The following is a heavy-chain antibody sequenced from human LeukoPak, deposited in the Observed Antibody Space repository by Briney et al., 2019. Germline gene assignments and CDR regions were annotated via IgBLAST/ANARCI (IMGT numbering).Heavy chain of an antibody. CDR2: IYYGGST. CDR3: ARTTTLSRLRFDY. J-gene: IGHJ4*01. CDR1: GGSISSYY. Sequence: PSETLSLTCTVSGGSISSYYWNWIRQPPGKGLEWIGYIYYGGSTNYNPSLKSRVTISVDTSKNQFSLKLSSVTAVDTAVYYCARTTTLSRLRFDYWGQGTLVPVSS. V-gene: IGHV4-59*01. D-gene: IGHD2/OR15-2a*01.